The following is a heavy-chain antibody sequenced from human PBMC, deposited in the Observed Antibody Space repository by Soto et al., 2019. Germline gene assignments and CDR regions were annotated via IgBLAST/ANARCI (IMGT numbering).Heavy chain of an antibody. CDR1: GFTFSSYW. J-gene: IGHJ4*02. D-gene: IGHD6-13*01. V-gene: IGHV3-74*01. Sequence: GGSLRLSCAASGFTFSSYWMHWVRQAPGKGLAWVSRINSDGSSTSYADSVKGRFTISRDNAKNTLYLQMNSLRAEDTAVYYCARAQDSSSWIDYWGQGTLVTVSS. CDR2: INSDGSST. CDR3: ARAQDSSSWIDY.